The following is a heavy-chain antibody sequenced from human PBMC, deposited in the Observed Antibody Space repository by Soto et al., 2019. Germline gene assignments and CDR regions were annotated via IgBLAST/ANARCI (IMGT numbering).Heavy chain of an antibody. J-gene: IGHJ4*01. CDR3: VAGPDHAKSAY. CDR2: GLRHEFV. CDR1: GGSISDLY. V-gene: IGHV4-59*11. Sequence: PSETLSLTCTVSGGSISDLYFSLTRQPPGKGLEWIGYGLRHEFVGTNPSLTNRVTISVDMSKRQFSLRLNSVTAADTAVYYCVAGPDHAKSAYWGQGTLVTVSS.